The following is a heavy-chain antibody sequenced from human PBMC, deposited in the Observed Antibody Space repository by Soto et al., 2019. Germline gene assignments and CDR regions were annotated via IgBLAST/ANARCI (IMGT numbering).Heavy chain of an antibody. CDR2: IYYSGST. D-gene: IGHD3-3*01. J-gene: IGHJ5*02. CDR1: GGSISSGGYY. Sequence: SPTLSLTCTVSGGSISSGGYYWSWIRQHPGKGLEWIGYIYYSGSTYYNPSLKSRVTISVDTSKNQFSLKLSSVTAADTAVYYCARVSRDITIFGVGYNWFDPWGQGTLVTVSS. V-gene: IGHV4-31*03. CDR3: ARVSRDITIFGVGYNWFDP.